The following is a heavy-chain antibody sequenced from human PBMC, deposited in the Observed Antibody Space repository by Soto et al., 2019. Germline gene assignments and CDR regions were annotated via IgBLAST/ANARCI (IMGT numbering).Heavy chain of an antibody. CDR2: IIPIFGTA. D-gene: IGHD5-12*01. CDR1: GGTFSSYA. V-gene: IGHV1-69*13. CDR3: ARPTPTIVAMNYYYYGMDV. Sequence: ASVKVSCKASGGTFSSYAISWVRQAPGQGLEWMGGIIPIFGTANYAKKFQGRVTITADESTSTAYMELSSLRSEDTAVYYCARPTPTIVAMNYYYYGMDVWSQGTTVTVSS. J-gene: IGHJ6*02.